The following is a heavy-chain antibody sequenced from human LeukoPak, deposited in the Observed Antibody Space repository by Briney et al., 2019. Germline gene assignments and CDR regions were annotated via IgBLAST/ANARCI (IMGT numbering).Heavy chain of an antibody. CDR1: GGSISTYY. Sequence: SETLSLTCTVSGGSISTYYWSWIRQPPGKGLEWIGYIYYSGSTNYNPSLKSRVTISVDTSKNQFSLKLSSVTAADTAVYYCARMGRLGELSLFDYWGQGTLVTVSS. J-gene: IGHJ4*02. D-gene: IGHD3-16*02. V-gene: IGHV4-59*08. CDR2: IYYSGST. CDR3: ARMGRLGELSLFDY.